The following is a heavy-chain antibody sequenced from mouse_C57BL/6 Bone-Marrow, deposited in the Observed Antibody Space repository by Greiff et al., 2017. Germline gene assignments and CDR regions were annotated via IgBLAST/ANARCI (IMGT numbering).Heavy chain of an antibody. CDR3: TRDRGLLPYFDV. CDR2: ISSGGDYI. J-gene: IGHJ1*03. CDR1: GFTFSSYA. D-gene: IGHD2-3*01. V-gene: IGHV5-9-1*02. Sequence: EVQLVESGEGLVKPGGSLKLSCAASGFTFSSYAMSWVRQTPEKRLEWVAYISSGGDYIYYADTVKGRFTISRDNARNTLYLQMSSLKSEDTALYYCTRDRGLLPYFDVWGTGTTVTVSS.